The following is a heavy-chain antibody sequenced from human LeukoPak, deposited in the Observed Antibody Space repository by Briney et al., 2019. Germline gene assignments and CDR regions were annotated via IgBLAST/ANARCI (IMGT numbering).Heavy chain of an antibody. J-gene: IGHJ5*02. V-gene: IGHV3-73*01. D-gene: IGHD2-15*01. CDR3: TRGSGTINWFDP. CDR1: GFTFSGSA. Sequence: QAGGSLRLSCAASGFTFSGSAMHWVRKASGKGLEWVGRIRSKANSYATAYAASVKGRLTISRDDSKNTAYLQMNSLKTEDTAVYYCTRGSGTINWFDPWGQGTLVTVSS. CDR2: IRSKANSYAT.